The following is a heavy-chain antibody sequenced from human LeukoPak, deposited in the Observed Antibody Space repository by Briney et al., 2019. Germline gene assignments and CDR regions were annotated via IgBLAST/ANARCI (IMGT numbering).Heavy chain of an antibody. Sequence: SEILSLTCAVYGGSLSGYYWSWIRQPPGKGLEWIGEIDQRGNTNYDPSLKSRVTISVDTSRNQFSLKLSPVTAADTAVYYCARPVYCSSTTCSGGGFDSWGQGTLATVSS. V-gene: IGHV4-34*01. CDR1: GGSLSGYY. J-gene: IGHJ4*02. CDR3: ARPVYCSSTTCSGGGFDS. D-gene: IGHD2-2*01. CDR2: IDQRGNT.